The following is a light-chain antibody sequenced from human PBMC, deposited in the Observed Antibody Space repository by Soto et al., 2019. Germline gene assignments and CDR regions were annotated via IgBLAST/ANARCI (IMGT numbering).Light chain of an antibody. V-gene: IGLV2-23*01. Sequence: QSALTQPASVSGSPGQSSTISCTGTSSDVGSYNLVSWYQQHPGKAPKLMIYEGSKRPSGVSNRFSGSKSGNTASLTISGLQAEDEADYYCCSYAGSSTPEVVFGGGTKLTVL. J-gene: IGLJ2*01. CDR1: SSDVGSYNL. CDR3: CSYAGSSTPEVV. CDR2: EGS.